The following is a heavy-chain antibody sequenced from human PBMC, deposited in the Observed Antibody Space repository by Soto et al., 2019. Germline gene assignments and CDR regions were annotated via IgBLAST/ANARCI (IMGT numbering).Heavy chain of an antibody. V-gene: IGHV3-21*01. CDR1: GFTFSSYS. D-gene: IGHD3-16*01. CDR3: ASWGTTGPFDY. CDR2: ISSSSSYI. Sequence: EVQLVESGGGLVKPGGSLRLSCAASGFTFSSYSMNWVRQAPGKGLEWVSSISSSSSYIYYADSVKGRFTISRDNAKNSRYLQMNSLRAEDTAVYYCASWGTTGPFDYWGQGTLVTVSS. J-gene: IGHJ4*02.